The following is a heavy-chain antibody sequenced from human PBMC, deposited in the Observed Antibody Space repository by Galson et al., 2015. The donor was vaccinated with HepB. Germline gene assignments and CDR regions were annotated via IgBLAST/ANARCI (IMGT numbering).Heavy chain of an antibody. J-gene: IGHJ3*01. V-gene: IGHV1-18*01. D-gene: IGHD1/OR15-1a*01. CDR2: ISGYNDNT. CDR3: ARNTSDKGAFDV. Sequence: SVKVSCKASGYTFTSYALRWVRQAPGQGLEWMGWISGYNDNTNYAQKFQGRVTMTTDTSTSAAYMELRSLRSDDTAVYYCARNTSDKGAFDVWGQGTLVTVSS. CDR1: GYTFTSYA.